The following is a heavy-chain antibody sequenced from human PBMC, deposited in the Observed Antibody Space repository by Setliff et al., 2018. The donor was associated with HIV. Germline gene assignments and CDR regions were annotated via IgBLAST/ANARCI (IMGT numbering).Heavy chain of an antibody. Sequence: GGSLRLSCAASRFTFGSYPMHWVRQAPGKGLEWVAVISYGGGLKLYADSVKGRFTISRDFSDNTLYLQMNSLRAEDTAVYYCAKEPAIWTSTYLDYWGQGTLVTVS. V-gene: IGHV3-30*04. CDR2: ISYGGGLK. J-gene: IGHJ4*02. CDR3: AKEPAIWTSTYLDY. D-gene: IGHD2-2*01. CDR1: RFTFGSYP.